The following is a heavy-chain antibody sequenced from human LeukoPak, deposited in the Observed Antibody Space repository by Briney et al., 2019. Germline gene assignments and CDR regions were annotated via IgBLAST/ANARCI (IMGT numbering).Heavy chain of an antibody. CDR3: ARIDYIIVSGTPPYFDS. D-gene: IGHD5/OR15-5a*01. V-gene: IGHV1-2*02. Sequence: ASVKVSCKASGYTLTDYYIHWVRQAPGQGLEYMGWINPNNGGTKYAQKFPGRVTMTRDTSISTAYMELSRLRSDDTAVYYCARIDYIIVSGTPPYFDSWGQGTLVTVSS. CDR1: GYTLTDYY. J-gene: IGHJ4*02. CDR2: INPNNGGT.